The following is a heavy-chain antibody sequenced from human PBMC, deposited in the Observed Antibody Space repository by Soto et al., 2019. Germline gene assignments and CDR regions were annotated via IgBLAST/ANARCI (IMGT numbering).Heavy chain of an antibody. CDR3: ARDGGYCSSTSCQGDYYYYMDV. Sequence: GGSLRLSCAASGFTFSSYGMHWVRQAPGKGLEWVAVIWYDGSNKYYADSVKGRLTISRDNSKNTLYLQMNSLRAEDTAVYYCARDGGYCSSTSCQGDYYYYMDVWGKGTTVTVSS. J-gene: IGHJ6*03. CDR1: GFTFSSYG. D-gene: IGHD2-2*01. CDR2: IWYDGSNK. V-gene: IGHV3-33*01.